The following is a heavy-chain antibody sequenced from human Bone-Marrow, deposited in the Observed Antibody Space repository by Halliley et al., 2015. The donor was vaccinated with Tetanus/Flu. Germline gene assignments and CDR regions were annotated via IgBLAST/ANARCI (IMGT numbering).Heavy chain of an antibody. CDR1: GGSVRSSDSY. V-gene: IGHV4-39*01. CDR3: ARLSLSPDFYFDSSAYNFDY. CDR2: VHYSGST. J-gene: IGHJ4*02. D-gene: IGHD3-22*01. Sequence: TLSLTCTVSGGSVRSSDSYWGWIRQPPEKGLEWIASVHYSGSTYYNPSLKSRVTISGDTSKNQFSLRLNSVTAADTAVYYCARLSLSPDFYFDSSAYNFDYWGRGTLVTVSS.